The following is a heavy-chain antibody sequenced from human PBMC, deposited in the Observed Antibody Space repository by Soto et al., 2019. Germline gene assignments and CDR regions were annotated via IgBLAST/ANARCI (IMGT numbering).Heavy chain of an antibody. V-gene: IGHV4-61*01. CDR3: ARREYKLWCFDY. D-gene: IGHD5-18*01. Sequence: TSETLSLTCTVSGGSVSSVSYYWSWIRQPPGKGLEWIGYIYYSGSTNYNPSLKSRVTISVDTSKNQFSLKLSSVTAADTAVYYCARREYKLWCFDYWGQGTLISVSS. J-gene: IGHJ4*02. CDR2: IYYSGST. CDR1: GGSVSSVSYY.